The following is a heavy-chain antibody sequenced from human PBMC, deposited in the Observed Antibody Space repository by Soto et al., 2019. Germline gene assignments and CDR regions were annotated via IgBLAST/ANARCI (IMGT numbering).Heavy chain of an antibody. Sequence: SETLSLTCAVSGGSISSGGYSWSWIRQPPGKGLEWIGYIYHSGSTYYNPSLKSRVTISVDRSKNQFSLKLSSVTAADTAVYYCASGDDVVTARPIPSMDVWGQGTTVTVSS. D-gene: IGHD2-21*02. CDR2: IYHSGST. V-gene: IGHV4-30-2*01. J-gene: IGHJ6*02. CDR1: GGSISSGGYS. CDR3: ASGDDVVTARPIPSMDV.